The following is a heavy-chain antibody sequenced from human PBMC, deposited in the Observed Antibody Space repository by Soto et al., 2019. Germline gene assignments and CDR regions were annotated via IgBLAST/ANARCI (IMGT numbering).Heavy chain of an antibody. Sequence: VAGGTIGGSSYRLIMKHTPPGKGLEWIGSIYYSGSTYYNPSLKSRVTISVDTSKNQFSLKLSSVTAADTAVYYCARDHYDILTGYYSVDYWGQGTLVTVSS. V-gene: IGHV4-39*01. CDR2: IYYSGST. J-gene: IGHJ4*02. CDR3: ARDHYDILTGYYSVDY. D-gene: IGHD3-9*01. CDR1: GGTIGGSSYR.